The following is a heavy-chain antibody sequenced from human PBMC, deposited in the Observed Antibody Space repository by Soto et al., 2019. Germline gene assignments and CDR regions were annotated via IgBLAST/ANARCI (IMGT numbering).Heavy chain of an antibody. CDR3: ASSLLVGYGLEGESD. D-gene: IGHD5-18*01. CDR1: GHTFTSYG. J-gene: IGHJ4*02. Sequence: QVQLVQSGAEVKKPGASVKVSCKASGHTFTSYGISWVRQAPGQGLEWMGWISAYNGNTNYAQKLQGRVTMTTDTSXXTAYMELRSLRSDDTAVYYCASSLLVGYGLEGESDWGQGTLVTVSS. CDR2: ISAYNGNT. V-gene: IGHV1-18*01.